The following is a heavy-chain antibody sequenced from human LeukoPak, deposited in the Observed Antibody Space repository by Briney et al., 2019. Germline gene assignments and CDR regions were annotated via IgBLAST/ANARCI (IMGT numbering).Heavy chain of an antibody. CDR1: GGSFSGYY. CDR3: ARGVLLWFGELLPRYWFDP. V-gene: IGHV4-34*01. D-gene: IGHD3-10*01. J-gene: IGHJ5*02. Sequence: PSETLSLTCAVYGGSFSGYYWSWIRQPPGKGLEWTGEINHSGSTNYNPSLKSRVTISVDTSKNQFSLKLSSVTAADTAVCYCARGVLLWFGELLPRYWFDPWGQGTLVTVSS. CDR2: INHSGST.